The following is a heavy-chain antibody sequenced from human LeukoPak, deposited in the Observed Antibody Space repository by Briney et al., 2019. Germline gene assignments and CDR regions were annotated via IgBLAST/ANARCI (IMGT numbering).Heavy chain of an antibody. CDR1: GYIFTNYG. V-gene: IGHV1-8*01. CDR3: ARGKLGIHRWFDP. D-gene: IGHD7-27*01. J-gene: IGHJ5*02. Sequence: ASVKVSCKASGYIFTNYGISWVRQASGQGLEWMGWISADNGNTNYARKFQGRVTMTRNTSISTAYMELSSLRSEDTAVYYCARGKLGIHRWFDPWGQGTLVTVSS. CDR2: ISADNGNT.